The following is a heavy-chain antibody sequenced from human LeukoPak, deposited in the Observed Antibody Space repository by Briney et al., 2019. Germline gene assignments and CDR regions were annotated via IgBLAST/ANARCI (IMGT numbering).Heavy chain of an antibody. J-gene: IGHJ4*02. Sequence: PSETLSLTCAVYGGSFSAYYWSWIRQPPGKGLEWIGEINHSGSTNYNPSIKSRVTISVDTSKKQFSLKLSSVTAADTAVYYCARGGFYCGGDCYVDYWGQGTLVTVSS. CDR3: ARGGFYCGGDCYVDY. CDR1: GGSFSAYY. CDR2: INHSGST. V-gene: IGHV4-34*01. D-gene: IGHD2-21*02.